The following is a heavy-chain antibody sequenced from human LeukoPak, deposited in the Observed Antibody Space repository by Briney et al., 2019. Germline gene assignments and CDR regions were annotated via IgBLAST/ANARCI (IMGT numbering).Heavy chain of an antibody. Sequence: ASVKVSCKASGYTFTTDGISWVRQAPGQGLEWMGWISAYNGNRNYTQKLQGRVTMTTDTSTSTAYMELRSLRSDDTAVYYCARAGHVPAAMFGYYYGMDVWGQGTTVTVFS. CDR2: ISAYNGNR. V-gene: IGHV1-18*01. D-gene: IGHD2-2*01. CDR1: GYTFTTDG. CDR3: ARAGHVPAAMFGYYYGMDV. J-gene: IGHJ6*02.